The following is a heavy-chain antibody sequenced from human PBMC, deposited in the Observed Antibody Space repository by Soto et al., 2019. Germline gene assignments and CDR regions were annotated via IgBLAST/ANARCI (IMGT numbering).Heavy chain of an antibody. J-gene: IGHJ4*02. Sequence: QVQLVQSGAEMKKPGSSVKVSCQSSGGTFNTYAMNWVRQAPGQGPEWMGDISPMFGAANYAPKLQGRVTITADESTGTSYMHLSSLTSEDTGLYFCAREVQVHTPAFVYWGQGTLVTVSS. V-gene: IGHV1-69*19. CDR2: ISPMFGAA. CDR1: GGTFNTYA. CDR3: AREVQVHTPAFVY. D-gene: IGHD3-10*01.